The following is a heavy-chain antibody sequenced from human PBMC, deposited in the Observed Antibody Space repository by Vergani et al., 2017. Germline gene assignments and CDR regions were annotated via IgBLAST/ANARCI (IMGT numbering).Heavy chain of an antibody. Sequence: EGQLVESGGGLVKPGGSLRLSCAASGFTFSSSTITWVRQAPGKGLEWVSSISPSTNYIYYADSVKGRFTISRDNARNSLYLQMNSLRAEDTAVYYCARDLTTYVLRYVDGNSFDLWGQGTLVTVSS. CDR2: ISPSTNYI. CDR3: ARDLTTYVLRYVDGNSFDL. J-gene: IGHJ4*02. CDR1: GFTFSSST. V-gene: IGHV3-21*01. D-gene: IGHD3-9*01.